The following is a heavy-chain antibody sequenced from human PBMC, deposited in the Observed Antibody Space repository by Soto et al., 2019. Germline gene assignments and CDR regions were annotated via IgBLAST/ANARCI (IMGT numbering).Heavy chain of an antibody. Sequence: QLQLQESGPGLVKPWETLSLTCTVSYGSISVSNVFWGWVRQPPGKGLEWIGNIDYSGTAYLNPSLGTRVTFPVDTSKNQFSLTLYSVTAADTAVYYCARTTGRHLDFWGQGILVTVSS. D-gene: IGHD4-4*01. CDR3: ARTTGRHLDF. J-gene: IGHJ4*02. CDR2: IDYSGTA. CDR1: YGSISVSNVF. V-gene: IGHV4-39*01.